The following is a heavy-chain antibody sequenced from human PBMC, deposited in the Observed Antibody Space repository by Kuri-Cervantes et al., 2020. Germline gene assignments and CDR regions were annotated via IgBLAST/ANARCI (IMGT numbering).Heavy chain of an antibody. Sequence: SQTLELTCAVYGGSFSGYYWCWIRQPPGKGLEWSGEINHSGSTNYNPSLKSRVTISVDTSKNQFSLKLSSVTAADTAVYYCARVIPAVIMWDYYYYMDVWGKGTTVTVSS. CDR1: GGSFSGYY. V-gene: IGHV4-34*01. CDR2: INHSGST. D-gene: IGHD2-2*02. J-gene: IGHJ6*03. CDR3: ARVIPAVIMWDYYYYMDV.